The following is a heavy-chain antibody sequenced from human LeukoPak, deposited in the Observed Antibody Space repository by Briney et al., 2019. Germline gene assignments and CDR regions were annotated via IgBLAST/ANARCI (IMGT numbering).Heavy chain of an antibody. Sequence: TGGSLRLSGVPPGFTLRSYAMNGVRQAPGKGRDWVSSISPSGSSTWHAESVKGRFTISRDNARNSLFLQMNSLRAEDTAVYYCARDFLGESGAGGCWGQGTLVTVSS. CDR1: GFTLRSYA. D-gene: IGHD3-10*01. V-gene: IGHV3-21*01. J-gene: IGHJ4*02. CDR3: ARDFLGESGAGGC. CDR2: ISPSGSST.